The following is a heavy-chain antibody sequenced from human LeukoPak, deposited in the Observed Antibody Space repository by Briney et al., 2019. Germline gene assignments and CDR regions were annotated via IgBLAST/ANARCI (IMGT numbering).Heavy chain of an antibody. CDR3: AKDGSWSCTD. V-gene: IGHV3-30*02. D-gene: IGHD2-8*02. J-gene: IGHJ4*02. CDR2: IAHHGNDK. Sequence: PGGPLRLSCAASGFTFSKSAMHWVRQGPGKGLEWVAYIAHHGNDKYYIGSVKGRFTISRDNSKRTLYLEMNSLRADDTAMYYCAKDGSWSCTDWGQGTLVTVSS. CDR1: GFTFSKSA.